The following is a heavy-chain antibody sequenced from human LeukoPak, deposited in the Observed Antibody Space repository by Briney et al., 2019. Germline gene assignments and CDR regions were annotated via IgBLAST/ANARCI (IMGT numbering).Heavy chain of an antibody. V-gene: IGHV4-34*01. CDR3: ARRYQYYYYYMDV. D-gene: IGHD2-2*01. J-gene: IGHJ6*03. Sequence: SQTLSLTCAVYGGSLSGYCWSWIRHPPAKGLDWNVEINHSGSSTYTPSLPCRVTISVDTSKNQSSLKLSSVAAADTVVYYCARRYQYYYYYMDVWGKGTTVTISS. CDR2: INHSGSS. CDR1: GGSLSGYC.